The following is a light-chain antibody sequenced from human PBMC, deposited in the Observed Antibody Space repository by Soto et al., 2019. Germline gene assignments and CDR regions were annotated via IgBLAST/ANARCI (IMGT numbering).Light chain of an antibody. V-gene: IGKV4-1*01. CDR2: WAS. CDR1: QSVLYSSNNKNY. J-gene: IGKJ4*01. Sequence: DIVMTQSPDSLAVSLGERATINCKSSQSVLYSSNNKNYLAWYQQKPGQPPKLLMYWASMRESGVPDRFSGGGSGTDFTLTISSLQAEDVAVYYCQQYYSTPPTFGGGTKVEIK. CDR3: QQYYSTPPT.